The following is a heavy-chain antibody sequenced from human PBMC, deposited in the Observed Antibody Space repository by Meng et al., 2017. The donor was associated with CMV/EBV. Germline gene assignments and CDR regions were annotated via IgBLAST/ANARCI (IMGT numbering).Heavy chain of an antibody. CDR3: ARAPGSYYDY. V-gene: IGHV3-21*01. Sequence: GESLKISCAASGFTFSSYSMNWVRQAPGKGLEWVSSISSSSSYIYYADSVKGRFTISRDNAKNSLYLQMNSLRAEDTAAYYCARAPGSYYDYWGQGTLVTVSS. D-gene: IGHD1-26*01. J-gene: IGHJ4*02. CDR1: GFTFSSYS. CDR2: ISSSSSYI.